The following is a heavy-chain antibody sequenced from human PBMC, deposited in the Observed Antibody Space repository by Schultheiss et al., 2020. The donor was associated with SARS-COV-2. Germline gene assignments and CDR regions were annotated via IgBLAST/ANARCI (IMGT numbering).Heavy chain of an antibody. J-gene: IGHJ6*03. CDR1: GYTFTGYY. D-gene: IGHD4-17*01. CDR2: INPNSGGT. CDR3: ARGGSHTVTTYYYYYYMDV. V-gene: IGHV1-2*02. Sequence: ASVKVSCKASGYTFTGYYMHWVRQAPGQGLEWMGWINPNSGGTNYAQKFQGRVTMTRDTSISTAYMELSRLRSDDTAVYYCARGGSHTVTTYYYYYYMDVWGKGTTVTVSS.